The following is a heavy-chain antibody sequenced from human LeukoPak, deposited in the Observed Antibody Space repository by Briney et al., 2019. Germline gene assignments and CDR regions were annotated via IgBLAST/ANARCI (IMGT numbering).Heavy chain of an antibody. Sequence: GGSLRLSCAASGFTFSSYSMNWVRQAPGKGLEWVSSISSSSSYIYYADSVKGRFTISRDNAKNSLYLQMNSLRAEDTAVYYCARAKRYSGCDTIDDYWGQGTLVTVSS. J-gene: IGHJ4*02. CDR3: ARAKRYSGCDTIDDY. D-gene: IGHD5-12*01. CDR1: GFTFSSYS. CDR2: ISSSSSYI. V-gene: IGHV3-21*01.